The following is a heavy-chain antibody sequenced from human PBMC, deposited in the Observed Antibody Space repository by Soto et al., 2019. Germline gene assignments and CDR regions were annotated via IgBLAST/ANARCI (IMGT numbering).Heavy chain of an antibody. CDR1: GYTLTELS. V-gene: IGHV1-24*01. Sequence: GASVKVCCKVSGYTLTELSMHWVRQAPGKGLEWMGGFDPEDGETIYAQKFQGRVTMTEDTSTDTAYMELSSLRSEDTAVYYCASPVITIYGMDVCGQGTTVTVSS. CDR3: ASPVITIYGMDV. D-gene: IGHD3-22*01. J-gene: IGHJ6*02. CDR2: FDPEDGET.